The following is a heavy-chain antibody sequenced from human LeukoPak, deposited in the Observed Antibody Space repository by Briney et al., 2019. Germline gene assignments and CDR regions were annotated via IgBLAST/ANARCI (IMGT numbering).Heavy chain of an antibody. J-gene: IGHJ4*02. CDR2: IYYSGST. CDR1: GGSISSSSYY. V-gene: IGHV4-39*07. D-gene: IGHD3-3*01. Sequence: SETLSLTCTVSGGSISSSSYYWGWIRQPPGKGLEWIGSIYYSGSTYYNPSLKSRVTISVDTSKNQFSLKLSSVTAADTAVYYCARAMYYDFWSGYSHTHYFDYWGQGTLVTVSS. CDR3: ARAMYYDFWSGYSHTHYFDY.